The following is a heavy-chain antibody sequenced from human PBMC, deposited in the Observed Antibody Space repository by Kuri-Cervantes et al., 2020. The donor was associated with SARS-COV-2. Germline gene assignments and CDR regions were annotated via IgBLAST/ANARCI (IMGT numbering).Heavy chain of an antibody. D-gene: IGHD3-22*01. CDR1: GGSISSSSYC. CDR3: ARVRRHYDSSGYYLNWFDP. J-gene: IGHJ5*02. Sequence: SETLSLTCTVSGGSISSSSYCWGWIRQPPGKGLEWIGYIYYSGSTNYNPSLKSRVTISVDTSKNQFSLKLSSVTAADTAVYYCARVRRHYDSSGYYLNWFDPWGQGTLVTVSS. V-gene: IGHV4-61*05. CDR2: IYYSGST.